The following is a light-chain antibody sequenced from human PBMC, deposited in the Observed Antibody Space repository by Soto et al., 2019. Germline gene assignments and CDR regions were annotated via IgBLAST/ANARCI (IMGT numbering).Light chain of an antibody. V-gene: IGLV2-14*01. CDR3: SSYTSSSPLV. CDR1: SSDVGGYNY. CDR2: EVS. J-gene: IGLJ2*01. Sequence: QSALPQPASVAGSPGQSITISCTGTSSDVGGYNYVSWYQQHPGKAPQLMIYEVSNRPSGVSNRFSGSKSGNTAALNISGLQAEDEADYYCSSYTSSSPLVFGGGTKLTVL.